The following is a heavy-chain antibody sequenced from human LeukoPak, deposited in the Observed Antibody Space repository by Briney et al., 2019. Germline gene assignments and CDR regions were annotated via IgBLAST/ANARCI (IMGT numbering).Heavy chain of an antibody. J-gene: IGHJ3*02. CDR3: SRNVRDGYDAFDI. CDR1: GFTFTTYG. D-gene: IGHD3-10*01. CDR2: LRRNGTTI. Sequence: GRSLRLSCAASGFTFTTYGMNWVCQAPEKGLEWVSYLRRNGTTIYDADSVKGRLTISKDTAKNQLYLQMNSMRAEYTAVYYCSRNVRDGYDAFDIWGQGTKVTVSS. V-gene: IGHV3-48*01.